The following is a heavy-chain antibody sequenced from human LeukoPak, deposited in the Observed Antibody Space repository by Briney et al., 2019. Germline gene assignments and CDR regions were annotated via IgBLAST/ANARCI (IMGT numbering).Heavy chain of an antibody. CDR1: GGSINSFY. D-gene: IGHD2-15*01. CDR2: IYYSGST. Sequence: PSETLSLTCSVSGGSINSFYWSWIRQPPGKGLEWIGYIYYSGSTNHNPSLKSRVTISVDTSKNQFSLKLSSVTAADTAVYYCARLCNGGYCYSGVWGQGTLVTVSS. CDR3: ARLCNGGYCYSGV. J-gene: IGHJ4*02. V-gene: IGHV4-59*12.